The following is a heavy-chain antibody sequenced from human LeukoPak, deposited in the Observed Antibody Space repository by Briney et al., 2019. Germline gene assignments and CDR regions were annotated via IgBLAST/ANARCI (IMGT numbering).Heavy chain of an antibody. CDR3: ARVLRYFDPRPLLDYYGMDV. J-gene: IGHJ6*02. Sequence: EASVKVSCKASGYTFTSYGISWVRQAPGQGLEWMGWISAYNGNTNYAQKLQGRVTMITDTSTSTAYMELRSLRSDDTAVYYCARVLRYFDPRPLLDYYGMDVWGQGTTVTVSS. CDR1: GYTFTSYG. V-gene: IGHV1-18*01. D-gene: IGHD3-9*01. CDR2: ISAYNGNT.